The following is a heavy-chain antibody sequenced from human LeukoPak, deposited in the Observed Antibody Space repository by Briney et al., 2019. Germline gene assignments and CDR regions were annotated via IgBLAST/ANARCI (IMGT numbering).Heavy chain of an antibody. J-gene: IGHJ4*02. CDR3: AKVESSGGANCYALDY. CDR1: GFTFSSYA. CDR2: ISGSDGST. V-gene: IGHV3-23*01. Sequence: GGSLRLSCAASGFTFSSYAMTWVRQAPDKGLEWVSAISGSDGSTYFADSVKGRFTISRDDSQNTLYLQMNSLSAEDTAVYYCAKVESSGGANCYALDYWGQGTLVTVSS. D-gene: IGHD2-2*01.